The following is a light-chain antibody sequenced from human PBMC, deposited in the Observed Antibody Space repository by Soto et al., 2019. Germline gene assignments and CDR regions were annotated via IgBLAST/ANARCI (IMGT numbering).Light chain of an antibody. CDR3: CSYAGTSTLL. J-gene: IGLJ3*02. V-gene: IGLV2-23*01. CDR1: SRDVGTYNL. Sequence: QSVLTQPASVSGSPGQSITISCTGTSRDVGTYNLVSWYQHHPGKAPNVMVYEGTKRPSGVSNRFPGSKSGNTASLTISGLQAEDEADYFCCSYAGTSTLLFGGGTKLTVL. CDR2: EGT.